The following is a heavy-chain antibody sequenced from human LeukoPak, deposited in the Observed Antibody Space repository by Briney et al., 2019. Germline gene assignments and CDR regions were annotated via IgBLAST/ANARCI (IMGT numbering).Heavy chain of an antibody. Sequence: ASVKVSCKVSGNTFTDLSMNWVRPAPGKGLEWMGGFDPEDVETIYAQKFQGRVTMTEDTYTDTAYMELSSLRSEDTAVYYCATYSGYAAYWGQGTLVSVSS. V-gene: IGHV1-24*01. CDR1: GNTFTDLS. J-gene: IGHJ4*02. D-gene: IGHD5-12*01. CDR3: ATYSGYAAY. CDR2: FDPEDVET.